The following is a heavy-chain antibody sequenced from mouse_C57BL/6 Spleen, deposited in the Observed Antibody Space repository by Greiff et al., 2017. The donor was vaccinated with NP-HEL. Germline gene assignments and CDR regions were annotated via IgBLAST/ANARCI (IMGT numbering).Heavy chain of an antibody. V-gene: IGHV5-9-1*02. CDR1: GFTFSSYA. Sequence: EVQRVESGEGLVKPGGSLKLSCAASGFTFSSYAMSWVRQTPEKRLEWVAYISSGGDYIYYADTVKGRFTISRDNARNTLYLQRSSLKAEDTAMDYCTRADYYGSSFDYWGQGTTLTVSS. CDR2: ISSGGDYI. CDR3: TRADYYGSSFDY. J-gene: IGHJ2*01. D-gene: IGHD1-1*01.